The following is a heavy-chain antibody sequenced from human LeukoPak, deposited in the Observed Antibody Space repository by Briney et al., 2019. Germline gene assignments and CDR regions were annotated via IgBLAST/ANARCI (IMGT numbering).Heavy chain of an antibody. Sequence: GGSLRLSCAVSGFILSRYGMHWVRQTPGKGLEWVALTSYDGGNKDYVDSVKGRFTVSRDNSRNTLYLQMNSLRPEDTAVYYCAKDRSTYNVLTGYQDYWGQGTLVTVSS. V-gene: IGHV3-30*02. D-gene: IGHD3-9*01. CDR1: GFILSRYG. CDR3: AKDRSTYNVLTGYQDY. J-gene: IGHJ4*02. CDR2: TSYDGGNK.